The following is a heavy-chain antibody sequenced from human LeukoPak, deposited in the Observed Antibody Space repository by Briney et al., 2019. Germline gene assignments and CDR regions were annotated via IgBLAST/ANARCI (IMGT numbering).Heavy chain of an antibody. J-gene: IGHJ4*02. CDR2: ISSNGGST. CDR3: ARDSCSSTSCLFDY. CDR1: GFTFSSYA. V-gene: IGHV3-64*01. Sequence: GGSLRLSCAASGFTFSSYAMHWVRQAPGKGLEYVSAISSNGGSTYYANSVKGRFTISRDNSKNTLYLQMGSLRAEDMAVYYCARDSCSSTSCLFDYWGQGTLVTVSS. D-gene: IGHD2-2*01.